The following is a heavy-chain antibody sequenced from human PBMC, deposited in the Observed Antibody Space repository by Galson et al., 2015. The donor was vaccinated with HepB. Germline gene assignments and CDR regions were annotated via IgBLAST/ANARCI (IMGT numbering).Heavy chain of an antibody. D-gene: IGHD1-7*01. V-gene: IGHV1-2*02. CDR2: INPNSGGT. Sequence: SVKVSCKASGYTFTGYYMHWVRQAPGQGLEWMGWINPNSGGTNYAQKFQGRVTMTRDTSISTAYMELSRLRSDDTAVYYCARAFIDLITGTTLSFDPWGQGTLFTVSS. J-gene: IGHJ5*02. CDR1: GYTFTGYY. CDR3: ARAFIDLITGTTLSFDP.